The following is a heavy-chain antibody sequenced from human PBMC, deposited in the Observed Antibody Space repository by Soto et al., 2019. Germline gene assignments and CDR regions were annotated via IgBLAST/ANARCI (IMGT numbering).Heavy chain of an antibody. CDR3: AKARTETVSYFDY. Sequence: GGSMRLSCAASGFPFSSYAMSWVRQAPGKGLEWVLVISGSGGTTYNADTVKGRFTISRDNSKNTLSLQMNSLRAEDTAVYYCAKARTETVSYFDYWGQGTPVTVSS. CDR2: ISGSGGTT. J-gene: IGHJ4*02. CDR1: GFPFSSYA. V-gene: IGHV3-23*01.